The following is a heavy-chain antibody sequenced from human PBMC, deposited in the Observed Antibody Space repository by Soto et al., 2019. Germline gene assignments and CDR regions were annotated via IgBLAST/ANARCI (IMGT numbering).Heavy chain of an antibody. D-gene: IGHD3-9*01. CDR3: ARLNRNYDILKY. Sequence: ASVKVSCKASGYTFTSYYMHWVRQAPGQGLEWMGIINPSGGSTRYSQKFQGRVTMTRDTSASTAYMELSSLRSEYTAVYYCARLNRNYDILKYWGQGTLVTVSS. CDR2: INPSGGST. CDR1: GYTFTSYY. J-gene: IGHJ4*02. V-gene: IGHV1-46*01.